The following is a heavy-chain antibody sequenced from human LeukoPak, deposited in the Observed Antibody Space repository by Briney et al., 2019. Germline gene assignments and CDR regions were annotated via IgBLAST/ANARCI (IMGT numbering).Heavy chain of an antibody. J-gene: IGHJ3*02. CDR1: GFTFSSYA. Sequence: LRLSCAASGFTFSSYAMSWVRQAPGKGLEWIGYIYYSGSTYYNPSLKSRVTISVDTSKNQFSLKLSSVTAADTAVYYCARDLYCTNGVCHPRAFDIWGQGTMVTVSS. D-gene: IGHD2-8*01. CDR2: IYYSGST. CDR3: ARDLYCTNGVCHPRAFDI. V-gene: IGHV4-30-4*08.